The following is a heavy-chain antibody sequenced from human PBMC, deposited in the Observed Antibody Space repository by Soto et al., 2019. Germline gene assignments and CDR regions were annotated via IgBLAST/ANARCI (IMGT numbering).Heavy chain of an antibody. D-gene: IGHD5-18*01. V-gene: IGHV4-59*12. CDR3: VTQTYSYSWRY. CDR2: IYYTGST. Sequence: SETLSLTCTVSGGSISGYYWSWIRQPPGKRLEWIGYIYYTGSTNYNPSLRSRVTISIDQSKNQFSLSLTSVTAADTAVYYCVTQTYSYSWRYWGQGTLVTVSS. CDR1: GGSISGYY. J-gene: IGHJ4*02.